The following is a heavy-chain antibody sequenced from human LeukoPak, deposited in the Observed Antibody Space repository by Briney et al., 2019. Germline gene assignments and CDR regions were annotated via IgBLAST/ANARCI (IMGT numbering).Heavy chain of an antibody. CDR1: GYTFCDYA. Sequence: GRSLRLSCTASGYTFCDYAMSWVRQAPGKGREWGGFIRSEAYVGTTEYAASVKGRFTISRDDSKSIAYLQMNSLKTEDTAVYYCTRVSRYRTMIVVVDMYYFDYWGQGTLVTVSS. CDR3: TRVSRYRTMIVVVDMYYFDY. CDR2: IRSEAYVGTT. V-gene: IGHV3-49*04. D-gene: IGHD3-22*01. J-gene: IGHJ4*02.